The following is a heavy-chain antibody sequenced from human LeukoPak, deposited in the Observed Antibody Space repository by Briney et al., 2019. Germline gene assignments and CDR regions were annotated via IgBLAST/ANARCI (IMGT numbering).Heavy chain of an antibody. J-gene: IGHJ4*02. D-gene: IGHD4-11*01. CDR2: IWYDGSNK. CDR1: GFTFSTYG. CDR3: AKDSYSKGDY. V-gene: IGHV3-33*03. Sequence: PGGSLRLSCAASGFTFSTYGMHWVRQAPGKGLEWVAVIWYDGSNKYYADSVKGRFTISRDNAKNSLYLQMNSLRAEDTAVYYCAKDSYSKGDYWGQGTLVTVSS.